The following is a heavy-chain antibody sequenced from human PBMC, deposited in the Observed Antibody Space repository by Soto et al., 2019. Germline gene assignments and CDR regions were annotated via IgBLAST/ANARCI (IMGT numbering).Heavy chain of an antibody. CDR1: GGTFSSYT. D-gene: IGHD6-13*01. Sequence: ASVKVSCKASGGTFSSYTISWVRQSPGKGLEWMGRIIPILGIANYAQKFQGRVTITADKSTSTAYMELSSLRSEDTAVYYCARDRGGGSTAYYFDYWGQGTLVTVSS. V-gene: IGHV1-69*04. CDR2: IIPILGIA. CDR3: ARDRGGGSTAYYFDY. J-gene: IGHJ4*02.